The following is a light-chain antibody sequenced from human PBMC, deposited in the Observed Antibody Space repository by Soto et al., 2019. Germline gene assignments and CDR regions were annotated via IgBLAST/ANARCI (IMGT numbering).Light chain of an antibody. J-gene: IGLJ1*01. CDR3: CSDAGSGIYV. CDR1: SSDVGRYNF. Sequence: QSVLSQPASVSGSPGQSITISCTGTSSDVGRYNFVSWYQQHPGKVPKVLIYEVTKRPSEISNRFSGSKSGNTAFLTISGLQAEDEAEYYCCSDAGSGIYVFGTGTKLTVL. CDR2: EVT. V-gene: IGLV2-23*02.